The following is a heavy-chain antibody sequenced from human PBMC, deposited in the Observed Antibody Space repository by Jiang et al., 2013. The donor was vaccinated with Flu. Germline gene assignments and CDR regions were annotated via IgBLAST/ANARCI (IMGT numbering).Heavy chain of an antibody. CDR2: IYYSGST. CDR3: ARGPTTMVFSYYYGMDV. J-gene: IGHJ6*02. CDR1: GGSVSSGSYY. Sequence: GSGLVKPSETLSLTCTVSGGSVSSGSYYWSWIRQPPGKGLEWIGYIYYSGSTNYNPSLKSRVTILVDTSKNQFSLKLSSVTAADTAVYYCARGPTTMVFSYYYGMDVWGQGTTVTVSS. V-gene: IGHV4-61*01. D-gene: IGHD5-18*01.